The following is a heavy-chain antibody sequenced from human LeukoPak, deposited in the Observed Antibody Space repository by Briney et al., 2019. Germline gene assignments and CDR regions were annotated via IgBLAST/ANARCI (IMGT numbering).Heavy chain of an antibody. CDR2: INHSGST. D-gene: IGHD6-19*01. CDR3: ASLYSSGWSPPRYYYMDV. J-gene: IGHJ6*03. CDR1: GGSFSGYC. Sequence: SETLSLTCAVYGGSFSGYCWSWIRQPPGKGREWIGEINHSGSTNYNPPLKSRVTISVDTSKNQFSLKLSSVTAADTAVYYCASLYSSGWSPPRYYYMDVWGKGTTVTVSS. V-gene: IGHV4-34*01.